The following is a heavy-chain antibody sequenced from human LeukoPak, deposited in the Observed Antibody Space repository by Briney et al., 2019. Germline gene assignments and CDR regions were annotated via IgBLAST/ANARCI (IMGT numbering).Heavy chain of an antibody. CDR3: VKDKSAITKGFFDS. D-gene: IGHD5-18*01. CDR1: GFTFSSYS. J-gene: IGHJ4*01. V-gene: IGHV3-21*04. CDR2: ISSSSSYI. Sequence: PGGSLRLSCAASGFTFSSYSMNWVRQAPGKGLEWVSSISSSSSYIYYADSVKGRFTISRDNAKNSLYLQMNSLRAEDTALYYCVKDKSAITKGFFDSWGQGTLVTVSS.